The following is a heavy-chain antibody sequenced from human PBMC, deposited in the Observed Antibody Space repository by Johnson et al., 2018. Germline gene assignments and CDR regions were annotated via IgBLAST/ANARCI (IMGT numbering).Heavy chain of an antibody. J-gene: IGHJ6*03. CDR2: ISWNSGTL. CDR3: AKSARGIILGYYYYMDV. CDR1: AFTFDDYA. V-gene: IGHV3-9*01. Sequence: VQLVESGGGVVQPGWSLRLSCAASAFTFDDYAMHWVRQPPGKGLEWVSGISWNSGTLVYADSVKGRFTISRDNAKNSLYLQMNSLRPEDTALYFCAKSARGIILGYYYYMDVWGKGTTVTVSS. D-gene: IGHD3-10*01.